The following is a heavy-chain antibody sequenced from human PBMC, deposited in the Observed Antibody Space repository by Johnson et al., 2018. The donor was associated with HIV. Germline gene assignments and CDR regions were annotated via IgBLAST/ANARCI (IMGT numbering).Heavy chain of an antibody. CDR3: ARDKGWGTFDI. CDR2: IKQDGSEK. Sequence: VQLVESGGGLVTPGGSLRLSCAASGFTFSSYWMSWVRQAPGKGLEWVANIKQDGSEKYYGDSMKGRFTISRDNAKNSLYLQLNSLGAEDTAVFYCARDKGWGTFDIWGQGTMVTVSS. CDR1: GFTFSSYW. V-gene: IGHV3-7*01. D-gene: IGHD3-16*01. J-gene: IGHJ3*02.